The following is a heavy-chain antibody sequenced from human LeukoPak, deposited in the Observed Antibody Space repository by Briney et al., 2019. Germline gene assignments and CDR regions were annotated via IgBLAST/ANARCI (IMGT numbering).Heavy chain of an antibody. CDR2: INPNSGGT. J-gene: IGHJ4*02. CDR1: GFTFSSYA. D-gene: IGHD2-21*01. V-gene: IGHV1-2*02. Sequence: GGSLRLSCAASGFTFSSYAMHWVRQAPGQGLEWMGWINPNSGGTNYAQKFQGRVTMTRDTSISTAYMELSRLRSDDTAVYYCARAYCGGDCYSPFDYWGQGTLVTVSS. CDR3: ARAYCGGDCYSPFDY.